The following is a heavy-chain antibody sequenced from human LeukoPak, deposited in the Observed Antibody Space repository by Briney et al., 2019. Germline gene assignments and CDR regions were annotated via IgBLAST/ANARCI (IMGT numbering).Heavy chain of an antibody. CDR3: AREGTKAGYCSSTSCSNWFDP. CDR2: TIPIFGTA. CDR1: GGTFSSYA. V-gene: IGHV1-69*05. Sequence: AASVKVSCKASGGTFSSYAISWVRQAPGQGLEWMGRTIPIFGTANYAQKFQGRVTITTDESTSTAYMELSSLRSEDTAVYYCAREGTKAGYCSSTSCSNWFDPWGQGTLVTVSS. J-gene: IGHJ5*02. D-gene: IGHD2-2*01.